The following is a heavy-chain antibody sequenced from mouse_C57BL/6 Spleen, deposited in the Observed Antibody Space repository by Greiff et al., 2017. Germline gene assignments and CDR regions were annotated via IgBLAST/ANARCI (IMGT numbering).Heavy chain of an antibody. CDR3: AMSLNPYYDGRSYEWYFDV. CDR2: IDPSDSST. J-gene: IGHJ1*03. Sequence: VQLQQPGAELVKPGASVKLSCKASGYTFTSYWMQWVKQRPGQGLEWIGEIDPSDSSTNYNQKFKGEATLTVDTSSITAYMQLSSLTSEDSAFYYCAMSLNPYYDGRSYEWYFDVWGTGTTVTVSS. D-gene: IGHD1-1*01. CDR1: GYTFTSYW. V-gene: IGHV1-50*01.